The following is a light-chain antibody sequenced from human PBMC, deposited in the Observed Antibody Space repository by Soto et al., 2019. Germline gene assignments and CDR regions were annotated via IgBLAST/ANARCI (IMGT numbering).Light chain of an antibody. CDR3: ASWDDSFNGYV. CDR1: RLNIGGNT. CDR2: NSD. J-gene: IGLJ1*01. Sequence: QSVLTQPPSASGTPGQRVTISCSGTRLNIGGNTVSWYQHLPGAAPKLLIHNSDQRPSGVPDRFSGSKSGTSASLAIGGLQSEDEAEYYCASWDDSFNGYVFGSGTKVTVL. V-gene: IGLV1-44*01.